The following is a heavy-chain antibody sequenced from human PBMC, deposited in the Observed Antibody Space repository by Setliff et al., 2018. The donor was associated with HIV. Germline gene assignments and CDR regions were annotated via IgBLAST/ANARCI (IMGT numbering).Heavy chain of an antibody. Sequence: GASVQVSCKASGYSLTDYYIHWVRQAPGQGLEWMGWINPKSDGTNYAQKFQGWITMTRDTSISTAYMELSRLRSDDTAVYYCARGMDYYDTSGYYQYYFDYWGQGTLVTVSS. V-gene: IGHV1-2*04. CDR1: GYSLTDYY. D-gene: IGHD3-22*01. CDR2: INPKSDGT. J-gene: IGHJ4*02. CDR3: ARGMDYYDTSGYYQYYFDY.